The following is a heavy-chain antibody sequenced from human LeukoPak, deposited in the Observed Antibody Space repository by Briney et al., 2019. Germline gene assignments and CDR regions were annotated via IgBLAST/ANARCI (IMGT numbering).Heavy chain of an antibody. D-gene: IGHD6-13*01. CDR2: ISYDGSNK. V-gene: IGHV3-30-3*01. Sequence: PGGSLRLSCAASGFIFSNYAMHWVSHAPGKGLEWVAVISYDGSNKYYADSVKGRFTISRDNSKNTLFLQMNSLKPEDTAVYYCARDLDSSSWYILWFDPWGQGTLVTVSS. CDR3: ARDLDSSSWYILWFDP. CDR1: GFIFSNYA. J-gene: IGHJ5*02.